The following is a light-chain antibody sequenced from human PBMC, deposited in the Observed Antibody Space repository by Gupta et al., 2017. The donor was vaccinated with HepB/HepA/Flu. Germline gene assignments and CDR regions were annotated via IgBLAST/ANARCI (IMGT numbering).Light chain of an antibody. CDR3: QQSYGTPT. CDR2: SAS. J-gene: IGKJ5*01. V-gene: IGKV1-39*01. Sequence: DIQMTQFPSSLSASVGDRVTLNCRASQSVSSHLNWYQQKPGKAPKLLIYSASSLQSGVPTRFSGSGSGTDFTLTISSVRPEDFATYYCQQSYGTPTFGRGTRLEIK. CDR1: QSVSSH.